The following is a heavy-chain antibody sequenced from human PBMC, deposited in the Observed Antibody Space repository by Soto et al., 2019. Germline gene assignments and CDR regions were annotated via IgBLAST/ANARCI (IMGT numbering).Heavy chain of an antibody. CDR2: IIPIFGTA. Sequence: QVQLVQSGAEVKKPGSSVKVSYKASAGTFSSYAISWVRQAPGQGLEWMGGIIPIFGTANYAQKFQGRVTITADESTSTAYMELSSLRSEDTAVYYCASLGIPYATVTQLFDYWGQGTLVTVSS. V-gene: IGHV1-69*01. CDR3: ASLGIPYATVTQLFDY. J-gene: IGHJ4*02. D-gene: IGHD4-17*01. CDR1: AGTFSSYA.